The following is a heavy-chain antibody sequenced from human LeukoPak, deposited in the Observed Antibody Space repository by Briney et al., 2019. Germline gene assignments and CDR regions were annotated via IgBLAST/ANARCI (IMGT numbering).Heavy chain of an antibody. CDR2: IYYSGST. CDR3: APQGSSWFPYFQH. CDR1: GFTFSSYA. J-gene: IGHJ1*01. D-gene: IGHD6-13*01. Sequence: GSLRLSCAASGFTFSSYAMSWVRQPPGKGLEWIGSIYYSGSTYYNPSLKSRVTISVDTSKNQFSLKLSSVTAADTAVYYCAPQGSSWFPYFQHWGQGTLVTVSS. V-gene: IGHV4-39*01.